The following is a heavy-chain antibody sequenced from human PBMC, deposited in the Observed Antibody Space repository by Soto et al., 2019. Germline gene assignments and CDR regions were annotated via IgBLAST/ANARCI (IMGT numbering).Heavy chain of an antibody. CDR1: GGSFIGFI. CDR2: IYHSAST. Sequence: NPSETLSLTCDVYGGSFIGFIWTLIRQTPGKGLQWIGQIYHSASTYYNPSLKSRVTIAVDRSKNQLALKLSSVTAADTAVYYCARVPDYWGQGTLVTVSS. CDR3: ARVPDY. J-gene: IGHJ4*02. V-gene: IGHV4-34*01.